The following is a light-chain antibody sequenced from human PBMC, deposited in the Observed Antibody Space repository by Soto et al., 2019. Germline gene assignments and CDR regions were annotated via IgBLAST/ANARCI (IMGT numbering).Light chain of an antibody. J-gene: IGLJ1*01. CDR1: SSDVGGYNY. V-gene: IGLV2-8*01. Sequence: QSALTQPPSASPSPGQSVAISCTGTSSDVGGYNYVSWYQQHPGKAPKLMIYEVNKRPSGVPDRFSGSKSDNTASLTVSGLQAEDEADYYCSSYAGSRNVFGTGTKVTVL. CDR2: EVN. CDR3: SSYAGSRNV.